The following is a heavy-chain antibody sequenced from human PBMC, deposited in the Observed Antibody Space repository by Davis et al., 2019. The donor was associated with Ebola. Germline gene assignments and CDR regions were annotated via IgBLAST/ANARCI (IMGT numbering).Heavy chain of an antibody. CDR3: ARQLTIFGVVYDY. CDR1: GGSISSSSYY. V-gene: IGHV4-39*01. J-gene: IGHJ4*02. Sequence: MPSETLSLTCTVSGGSISSSSYYWGWIRQPPGKGLEWIGSIYYSGSTYYNPSLKSRVTISVDTSKNQFSLKLSSVTAADTAVYYCARQLTIFGVVYDYWGQGTLVTVSS. D-gene: IGHD3-3*01. CDR2: IYYSGST.